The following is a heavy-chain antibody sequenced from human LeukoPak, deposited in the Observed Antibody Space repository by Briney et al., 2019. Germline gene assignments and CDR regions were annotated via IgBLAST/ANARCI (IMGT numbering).Heavy chain of an antibody. V-gene: IGHV4-59*08. CDR1: GGSISSYY. Sequence: SETLSLTCTVSGGSISSYYWSWIRQPPGKGLEWIGYIYYSGSTNYNPSLKSRVTISVDTSKNQFSLKLSSVTAADTAMYYCARVKDYDFWSGYAFDIWGQGTMVTVSS. CDR3: ARVKDYDFWSGYAFDI. D-gene: IGHD3-3*01. CDR2: IYYSGST. J-gene: IGHJ3*02.